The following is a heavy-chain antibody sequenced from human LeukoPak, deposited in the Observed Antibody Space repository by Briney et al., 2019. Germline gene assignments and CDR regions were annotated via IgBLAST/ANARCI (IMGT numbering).Heavy chain of an antibody. Sequence: QSGGSLRLSCAASGFTFSNYGMHWVRQAPGKGLEWVAVISYDGSNKYYADSVKGRFTISRDNSKNTLYLQMNSLRAEDTAVYYCARDQLRYFDWSPIYYYYYGMDVWGQGTTVTVSS. D-gene: IGHD3-9*01. CDR2: ISYDGSNK. V-gene: IGHV3-30*03. J-gene: IGHJ6*02. CDR3: ARDQLRYFDWSPIYYYYYGMDV. CDR1: GFTFSNYG.